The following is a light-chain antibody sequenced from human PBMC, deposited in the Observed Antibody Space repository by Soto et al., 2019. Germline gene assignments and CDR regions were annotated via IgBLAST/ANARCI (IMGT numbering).Light chain of an antibody. CDR1: QGISSH. V-gene: IGKV1-9*01. J-gene: IGKJ4*01. CDR3: QQLTSYPLT. CDR2: AAS. Sequence: DIQLTQSPSLLSASVGDRVTITCRASQGISSHLAWYQQKSGKAPKLLMYAASTLQSGVPSRFSGSGSGTEFTLTISSLQPEDFATYYCQQLTSYPLTFGGGTKVEIK.